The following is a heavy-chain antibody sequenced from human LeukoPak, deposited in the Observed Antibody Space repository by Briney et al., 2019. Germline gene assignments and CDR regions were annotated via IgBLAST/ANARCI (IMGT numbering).Heavy chain of an antibody. D-gene: IGHD4-23*01. V-gene: IGHV4-59*11. CDR2: IYYSGST. CDR3: ARGLRWEPAFDY. J-gene: IGHJ4*02. Sequence: SETLSLTCSVSGGSISSHYWSWIRQPPGKGLEWIGYIYYSGSTNYNPSLKSRVTISVDTSKNQFSLKLSSVTAADTAVYYCARGLRWEPAFDYCGQGTLVTVSS. CDR1: GGSISSHY.